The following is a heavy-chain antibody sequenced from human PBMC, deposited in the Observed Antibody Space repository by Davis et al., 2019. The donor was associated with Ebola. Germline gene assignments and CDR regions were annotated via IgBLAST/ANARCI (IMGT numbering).Heavy chain of an antibody. CDR1: GFTFSSYW. J-gene: IGHJ4*02. V-gene: IGHV3-7*01. CDR2: IKQDGSEK. Sequence: GGSLRLSCAASGFTFSSYWMSWVRQAPGNGLEWVANIKQDGSEKYYVDSVKGRFTISRDNAKNSLYLQMNSLRAEDTAVYYCAKADPQQYFDYWGQGTLVTVSS. CDR3: AKADPQQYFDY.